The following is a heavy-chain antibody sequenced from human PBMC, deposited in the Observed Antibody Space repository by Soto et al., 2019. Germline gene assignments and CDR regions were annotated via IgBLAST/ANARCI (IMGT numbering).Heavy chain of an antibody. CDR3: ARVGFDYYYYYGMDV. J-gene: IGHJ6*02. V-gene: IGHV3-30-3*01. Sequence: PGGSLRLSCAASGFTFSSYAMHWVRQAPGKGLEWVAVISYDGSNKYYADSVKGRFTIFRDNSKNTLYLQMNSLRAEDTAVYYCARVGFDYYYYYGMDVWGQGTTVTVSS. CDR1: GFTFSSYA. D-gene: IGHD3-16*01. CDR2: ISYDGSNK.